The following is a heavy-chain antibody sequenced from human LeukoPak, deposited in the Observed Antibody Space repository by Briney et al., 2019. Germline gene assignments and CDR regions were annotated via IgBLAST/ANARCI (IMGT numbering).Heavy chain of an antibody. V-gene: IGHV3-23*01. CDR3: AREGSLRHFDFEY. J-gene: IGHJ4*02. CDR1: GFTFSRHA. CDR2: IVESGAGT. D-gene: IGHD3-9*01. Sequence: GGSLRLSCATSGFTFSRHAMSWVRQAPGKGLEWVSSIVESGAGTFYADSVQGRFTISRDNSKSTVYLQLNSLRAGDTAVYYCAREGSLRHFDFEYWGQGTLAFVSS.